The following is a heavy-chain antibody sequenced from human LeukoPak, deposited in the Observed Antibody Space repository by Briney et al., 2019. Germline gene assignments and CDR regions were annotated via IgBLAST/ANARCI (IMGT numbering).Heavy chain of an antibody. J-gene: IGHJ6*02. V-gene: IGHV1-69*04. D-gene: IGHD4-17*01. CDR2: IIPILGIA. Sequence: ASVKVSCKASGGTFSSYAISWVRQAPGQGLEWMGRIIPILGIANYAQKFQGRVTITADKSTSTAYMELSSLRSEDTAVYYCAYPLGYGDYIGGYYYYYGMDVWGQGTTVTVSS. CDR1: GGTFSSYA. CDR3: AYPLGYGDYIGGYYYYYGMDV.